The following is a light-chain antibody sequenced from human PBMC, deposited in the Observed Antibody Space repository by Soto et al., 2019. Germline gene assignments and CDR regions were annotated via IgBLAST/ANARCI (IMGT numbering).Light chain of an antibody. Sequence: DIQMTQSPSSLSASVGDRVTITCRASQGISNFLAWYQQKPGKVPKLLIYDASTLQSGVPSRFSGSGSGTDFTLTISSLQPEDVATCYCQKYNSAPRAFGQGTKVEIK. V-gene: IGKV1-27*01. CDR3: QKYNSAPRA. J-gene: IGKJ1*01. CDR2: DAS. CDR1: QGISNF.